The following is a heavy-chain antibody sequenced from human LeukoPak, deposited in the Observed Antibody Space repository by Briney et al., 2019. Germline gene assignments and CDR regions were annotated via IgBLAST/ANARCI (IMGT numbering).Heavy chain of an antibody. CDR2: VYTSGNT. CDR1: GGSISGYS. D-gene: IGHD1-14*01. CDR3: ARDNPAGP. J-gene: IGHJ5*02. V-gene: IGHV4-4*07. Sequence: SETLSLTCTVSGGSISGYSWSWIRQSAAKGLEWIGRVYTSGNTNYNPSFKSRATMSIDTSKKQFSLKLYSVTVADTAEYYCARDNPAGPWGQGTLVTVSS.